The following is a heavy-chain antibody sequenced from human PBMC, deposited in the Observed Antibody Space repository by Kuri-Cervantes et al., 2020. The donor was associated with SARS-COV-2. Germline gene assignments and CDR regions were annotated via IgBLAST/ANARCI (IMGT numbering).Heavy chain of an antibody. J-gene: IGHJ4*02. V-gene: IGHV1-2*02. D-gene: IGHD1-26*01. CDR2: INPDRGNT. CDR3: ARDPSQSVGATFDY. CDR1: GYTFTGYY. Sequence: ASVKVSCKASGYTFTGYYIHWVRQAPGQGLEWMGWINPDRGNTNYAQKFQGRVTMTRDTSISTAYMELSRLRSDDTAVYYCARDPSQSVGATFDYWGQGTLVTVSS.